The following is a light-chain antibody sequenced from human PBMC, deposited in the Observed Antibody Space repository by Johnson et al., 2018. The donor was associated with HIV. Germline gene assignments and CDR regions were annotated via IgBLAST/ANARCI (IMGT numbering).Light chain of an antibody. CDR2: DNN. J-gene: IGLJ1*01. CDR3: GTWDSSLIAYYV. CDR1: SSNIGNNY. Sequence: QPVLTQPPSVSAAPGQKVTISCSGSSSNIGNNYVSWYQQLPGTAPKLLIYDNNKRPSGIPDRFSGSKSGTSATLGITGLQTGDEADYYCGTWDSSLIAYYVFGAGTKVTVL. V-gene: IGLV1-51*01.